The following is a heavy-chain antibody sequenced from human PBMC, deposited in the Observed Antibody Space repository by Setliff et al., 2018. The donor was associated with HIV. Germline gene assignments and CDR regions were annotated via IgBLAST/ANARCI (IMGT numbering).Heavy chain of an antibody. D-gene: IGHD3-16*01. Sequence: PSETLSLTCTVSGDSFNSGTYYWSWIRQPAGKGLEWIGRIYASGSANCSPSLKSRVTISLDTSKNQFSLNLTSMTAADTAVYYCARGGEYPNWFFDLWGRGTLVTVSS. J-gene: IGHJ2*01. CDR1: GDSFNSGTYY. CDR2: IYASGSA. V-gene: IGHV4-61*02. CDR3: ARGGEYPNWFFDL.